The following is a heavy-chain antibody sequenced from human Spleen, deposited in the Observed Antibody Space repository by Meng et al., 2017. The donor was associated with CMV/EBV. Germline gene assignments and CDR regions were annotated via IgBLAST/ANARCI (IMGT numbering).Heavy chain of an antibody. CDR3: ARDQDNMGYFDY. CDR1: GYTFTSSE. CDR2: INPRGGST. J-gene: IGHJ4*02. Sequence: SCKTSGYTFTSSEMHWVRQAPGRGLEWMGIINPRGGSTTYAQKFQDRITMTRDTSTSTVDMELSSLRSEDTAVYYCARDQDNMGYFDYWGQGTLVTVSS. D-gene: IGHD2/OR15-2a*01. V-gene: IGHV1-46*01.